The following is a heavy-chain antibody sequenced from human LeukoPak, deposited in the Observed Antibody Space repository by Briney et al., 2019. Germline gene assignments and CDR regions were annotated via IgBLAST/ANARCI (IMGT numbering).Heavy chain of an antibody. Sequence: GGSLRLSCAASGFTFSSYAMHWVRQAPGKGLEWVAVISYDGSNKYYADSVKGRFTISRDNSKNTLYLQMNSLRAEDTAVYHCAREGYQLLTAFDYWGRGTLVTVSS. CDR2: ISYDGSNK. D-gene: IGHD2-2*01. J-gene: IGHJ4*02. V-gene: IGHV3-30-3*01. CDR3: AREGYQLLTAFDY. CDR1: GFTFSSYA.